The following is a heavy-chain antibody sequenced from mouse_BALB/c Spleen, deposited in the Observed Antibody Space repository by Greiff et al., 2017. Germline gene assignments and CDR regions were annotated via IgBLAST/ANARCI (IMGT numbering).Heavy chain of an antibody. CDR2: INSNGGST. D-gene: IGHD1-2*01. CDR1: GFTFSSYY. CDR3: ASQIHYYGSYYFDY. J-gene: IGHJ2*01. V-gene: IGHV5-6-2*01. Sequence: EVKLVESGGGLVKLGGSLKLSCAASGFTFSSYYMSWVRQTPEKRLELVAAINSNGGSTYYPDTVKGRFTISRDNAKNTLYLQMSSLKSEDTALYYCASQIHYYGSYYFDYWGQGTTLTVSS.